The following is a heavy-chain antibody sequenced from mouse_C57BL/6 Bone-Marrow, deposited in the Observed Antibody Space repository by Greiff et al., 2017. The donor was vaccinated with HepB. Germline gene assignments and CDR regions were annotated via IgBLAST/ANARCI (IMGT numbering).Heavy chain of an antibody. Sequence: VQLQQSGAELARPGASVKLSCKASGYTFTSYGISWVKQRTGQGLEWIGEIYPRSGNTYYNEKFKGKATPTADKSSSTAYMELRSLTSEDSAVYFCARDITTVVANYYAMDYWGQGTSVTVSS. CDR3: ARDITTVVANYYAMDY. CDR1: GYTFTSYG. V-gene: IGHV1-81*01. J-gene: IGHJ4*01. CDR2: IYPRSGNT. D-gene: IGHD1-1*01.